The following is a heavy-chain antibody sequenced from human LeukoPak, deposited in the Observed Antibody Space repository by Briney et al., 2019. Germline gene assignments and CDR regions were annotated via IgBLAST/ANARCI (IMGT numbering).Heavy chain of an antibody. CDR2: IYYGGST. CDR3: ARDWGVSARPGYMDV. J-gene: IGHJ6*03. D-gene: IGHD6-6*01. V-gene: IGHV4-61*08. CDR1: GGSISSGGYY. Sequence: SETLSLTCTVSGGSISSGGYYWSWIRQPPGKGLEWIGYIYYGGSTKYNPSLKSRVTISVDTSKNQFSLRLSSVTAADTAVYYCARDWGVSARPGYMDVWGKGTTVTVSS.